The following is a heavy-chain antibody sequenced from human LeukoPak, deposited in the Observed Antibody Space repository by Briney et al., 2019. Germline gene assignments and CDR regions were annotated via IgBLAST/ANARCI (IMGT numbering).Heavy chain of an antibody. CDR1: GYTFTSYG. J-gene: IGHJ6*03. CDR2: ISAYNGNT. D-gene: IGHD5-18*01. Sequence: ASVKVSCKASGYTFTSYGISWVRQAPGQGLEWMGWISAYNGNTNYAQKLQGRVTMTTDTSTSTAYMELRSLRSDDTAVYYCARDGAAMVTGDYYYYYMDVWGKGTTVTVSS. CDR3: ARDGAAMVTGDYYYYYMDV. V-gene: IGHV1-18*01.